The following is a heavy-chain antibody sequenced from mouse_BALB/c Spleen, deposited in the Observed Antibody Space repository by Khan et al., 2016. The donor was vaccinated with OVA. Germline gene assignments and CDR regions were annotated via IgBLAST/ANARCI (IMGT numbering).Heavy chain of an antibody. Sequence: EVQLQESGPGLVKPSLSLSLTCTVTGYSITSDYAWNWIRQFPGHKLEWMGYISYSGRTTYTPSLKSRISITRDTSKNQFFLQLNSVTTCDTATYFCRKGRDYWGQGTLVTVSA. CDR2: ISYSGRT. D-gene: IGHD1-1*02. V-gene: IGHV3-2*02. CDR1: GYSITSDYA. CDR3: RKGRDY. J-gene: IGHJ3*01.